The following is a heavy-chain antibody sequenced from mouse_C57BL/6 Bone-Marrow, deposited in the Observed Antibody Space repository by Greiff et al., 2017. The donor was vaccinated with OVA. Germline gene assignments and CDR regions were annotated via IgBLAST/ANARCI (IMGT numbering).Heavy chain of an antibody. CDR1: GYTFTDHY. CDR2: IYPGSGNT. J-gene: IGHJ2*01. CDR3: ARDDGYFFEY. Sequence: VQLQQSGAEVVRPGASVKLSCKASGYTFTDHYINWVKQRPGQGLEWIARIYPGSGNTYYNEKFKGKATLTAEKSSHTAYMQLSSLTSEDSAVYFGARDDGYFFEYWGQGTTLTVSS. D-gene: IGHD2-3*01. V-gene: IGHV1-76*01.